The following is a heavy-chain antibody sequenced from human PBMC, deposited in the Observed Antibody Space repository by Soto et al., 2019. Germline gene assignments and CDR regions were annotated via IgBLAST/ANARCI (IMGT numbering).Heavy chain of an antibody. CDR1: GGSISSGGYY. D-gene: IGHD3-3*01. Sequence: QVQLQESGPGLVKPSQTLSLTCTVSGGSISSGGYYWSWIRQHPGKGLEWIGYIYYSGSTYYNPSIKSRATISVDTSKNQFSLKLSSVTAADTAVYYCARSSYYDFWSGYAFDYWGQGTLVTVSS. CDR2: IYYSGST. J-gene: IGHJ4*02. V-gene: IGHV4-31*03. CDR3: ARSSYYDFWSGYAFDY.